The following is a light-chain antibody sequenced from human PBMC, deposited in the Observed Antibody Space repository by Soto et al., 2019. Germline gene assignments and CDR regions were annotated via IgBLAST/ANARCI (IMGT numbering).Light chain of an antibody. CDR3: QQRWDWPLT. J-gene: IGKJ4*01. CDR2: DTF. V-gene: IGKV3-11*01. Sequence: EIVLNKSPASGPLSPGGRATLSCRASRTVNSQLAWYQQKPGQAPRLLIYDTFNRAAGIPARFSGSETGTDFTLTINNLEPEDSAVYYCQQRWDWPLTFGGGTKVDIK. CDR1: RTVNSQ.